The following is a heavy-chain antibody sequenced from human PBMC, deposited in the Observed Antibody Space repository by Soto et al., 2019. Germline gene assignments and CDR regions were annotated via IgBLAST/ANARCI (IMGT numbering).Heavy chain of an antibody. CDR3: ARRRGYGSIEDHFDY. CDR1: NYSISSSDW. Sequence: QVQLQESGPGLVKPSDTLSLTCTVSNYSISSSDWWGWFRQPPAKGLEWIGYIYYSGSTDYNPSLRSRVSMSVGKSKNQFSLKLRSVTGVDTAVYYCARRRGYGSIEDHFDYWGQGTLVTVSS. D-gene: IGHD5-12*01. J-gene: IGHJ4*02. V-gene: IGHV4-28*01. CDR2: IYYSGST.